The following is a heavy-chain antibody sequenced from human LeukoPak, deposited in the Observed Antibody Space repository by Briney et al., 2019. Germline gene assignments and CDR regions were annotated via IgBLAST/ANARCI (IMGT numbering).Heavy chain of an antibody. CDR1: GFTFSDYY. CDR2: ISSSSSYI. V-gene: IGHV3-11*06. D-gene: IGHD3-9*01. CDR3: ARVYYDILTGYHYGMDV. J-gene: IGHJ6*02. Sequence: GGSLRLSCAASGFTFSDYYMSWIRQAPGKGLEWVSSISSSSSYIYYADSVKGRFTISRDNAKNSLYLQMNSLRAEDTAVYYCARVYYDILTGYHYGMDVWGQGTTVTVSS.